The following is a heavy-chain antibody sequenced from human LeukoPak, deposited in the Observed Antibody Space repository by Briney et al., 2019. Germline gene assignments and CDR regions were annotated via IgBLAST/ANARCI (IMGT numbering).Heavy chain of an antibody. CDR1: GFTFSSYW. D-gene: IGHD3-9*01. Sequence: VQPGGSLRLSCAASGFTFSSYWMSWVRQAPGKGLEWVANIKQDGSEKYYVDSVKGRFTISRDNAKNSLYLQMNSLRTEDTAVYYCASHPYDILTGYYKYYFDYWGQGTLVTVSS. CDR3: ASHPYDILTGYYKYYFDY. CDR2: IKQDGSEK. V-gene: IGHV3-7*03. J-gene: IGHJ4*02.